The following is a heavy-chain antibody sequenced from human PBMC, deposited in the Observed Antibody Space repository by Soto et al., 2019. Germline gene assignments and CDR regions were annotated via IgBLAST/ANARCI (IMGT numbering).Heavy chain of an antibody. J-gene: IGHJ6*02. CDR3: SRGGYYDSSGSRNYHYYGMDV. Sequence: GASVKVSCKASGYTFTNFGISWVRQAPGQGLEWLGWISPYNDDTRYAQKLQGRVTMTTDTSTRTAYMSLRSLKSDDTAVYFCSRGGYYDSSGSRNYHYYGMDVWGQGTTVTVSS. D-gene: IGHD3-22*01. V-gene: IGHV1-18*01. CDR2: ISPYNDDT. CDR1: GYTFTNFG.